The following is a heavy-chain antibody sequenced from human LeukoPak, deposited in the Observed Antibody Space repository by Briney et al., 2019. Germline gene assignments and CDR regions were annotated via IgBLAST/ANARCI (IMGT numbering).Heavy chain of an antibody. D-gene: IGHD6-6*01. CDR2: INSDGSST. Sequence: GGSLRLSCAASGFTFSSYWMHWVRHAPGKGLVWVSRINSDGSSTSYADSVKGRFTISRDNAKNTLYLQMNSLRAEDTAVYYCARESPEQYSSSSFDYWGQGTLVTVSS. CDR1: GFTFSSYW. V-gene: IGHV3-74*01. CDR3: ARESPEQYSSSSFDY. J-gene: IGHJ4*02.